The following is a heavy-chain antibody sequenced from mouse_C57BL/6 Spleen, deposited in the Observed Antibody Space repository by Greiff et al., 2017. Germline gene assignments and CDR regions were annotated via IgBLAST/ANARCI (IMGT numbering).Heavy chain of an antibody. CDR3: ARHITTVVATNAMDY. D-gene: IGHD1-1*01. CDR1: GFTFSSYG. J-gene: IGHJ4*01. V-gene: IGHV5-6*01. Sequence: EVKLMESGGDLVKPGGSLKLSCAASGFTFSSYGMSWVRQTPDKRLEWVATISSGGSYTYYPDSVKGRFPISGDNAKNTLYLQMSSLKSEDTAMYYCARHITTVVATNAMDYWGQGTSVTVSS. CDR2: ISSGGSYT.